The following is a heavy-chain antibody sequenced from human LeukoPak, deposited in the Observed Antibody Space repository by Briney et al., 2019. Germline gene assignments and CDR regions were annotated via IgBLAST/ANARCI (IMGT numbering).Heavy chain of an antibody. Sequence: GGSLRLSCAASGFTFRSYSMNWVRQAPGKGLEWVSYISTSSSTIYYADSVKGRFTISRDNAKNSLYLQMNSLRAEDTALYYCASGGIYYGAAFDFWGQGTLVTVSS. CDR2: ISTSSSTI. V-gene: IGHV3-48*04. J-gene: IGHJ4*02. CDR1: GFTFRSYS. CDR3: ASGGIYYGAAFDF. D-gene: IGHD1-26*01.